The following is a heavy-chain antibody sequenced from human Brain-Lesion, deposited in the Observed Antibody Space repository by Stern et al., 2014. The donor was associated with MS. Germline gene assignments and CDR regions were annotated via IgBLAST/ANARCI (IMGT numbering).Heavy chain of an antibody. CDR1: GFTFSYHA. J-gene: IGHJ4*02. V-gene: IGHV3-30*01. CDR2: ISYDGSDN. D-gene: IGHD4-17*01. Sequence: VPPEESGGGVVQPGRSLRLSCAASGFTFSYHAMHWVRQAPGKGLEWVAVISYDGSDNYYAGSVKGRFTLSRDNSKNTLYLQMNSLRAEDTAVYYCARGGAVTSSEYYFDYWGQGTLVTVSS. CDR3: ARGGAVTSSEYYFDY.